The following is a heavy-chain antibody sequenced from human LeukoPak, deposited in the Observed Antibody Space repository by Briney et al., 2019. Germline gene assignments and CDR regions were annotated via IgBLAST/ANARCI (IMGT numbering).Heavy chain of an antibody. Sequence: GGSLRLSCAASGFTFSSYSMNWVRQAPGKGLEWVSSISSSSSYIYYADSVKGRFTISRDNSKNTLYLQMNSLRAEDTAVYYCAKNPDDDSSGSYYWGQGTLVTVSS. CDR2: ISSSSSYI. CDR3: AKNPDDDSSGSYY. D-gene: IGHD3-22*01. J-gene: IGHJ4*02. V-gene: IGHV3-21*01. CDR1: GFTFSSYS.